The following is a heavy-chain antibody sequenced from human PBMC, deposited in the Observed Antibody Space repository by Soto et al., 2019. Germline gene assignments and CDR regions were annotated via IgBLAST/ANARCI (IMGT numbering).Heavy chain of an antibody. D-gene: IGHD3-16*01. V-gene: IGHV3-66*01. J-gene: IGHJ4*02. CDR1: GFTVSTKY. Sequence: EVQLVESGGGLVQPGGSLRLSCAASGFTVSTKYMSWVRQAPGKGLEWVSVIYSGGSTFYADSVRGRFTISRDHSKNTVDLQMNRRRAEDTAVYYCARDPWAADYWGQGTLVTVSP. CDR2: IYSGGST. CDR3: ARDPWAADY.